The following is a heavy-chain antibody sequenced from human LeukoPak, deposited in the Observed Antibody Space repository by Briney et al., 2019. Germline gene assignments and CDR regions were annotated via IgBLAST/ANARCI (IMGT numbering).Heavy chain of an antibody. CDR2: IIPILGIA. CDR3: ASDPHYYDSSGYRP. D-gene: IGHD3-22*01. J-gene: IGHJ5*02. V-gene: IGHV1-69*04. CDR1: GGTFSSYA. Sequence: SVKVSCKASGGTFSSYAISWVRQAPGQGLEWMGRIIPILGIANYAQKFQGRVTITADKSTSTAYMELSSLRSEDTAVYYCASDPHYYDSSGYRPWGQGTLVTVSS.